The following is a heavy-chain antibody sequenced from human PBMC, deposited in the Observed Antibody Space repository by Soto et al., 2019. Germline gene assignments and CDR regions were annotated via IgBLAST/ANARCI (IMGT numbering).Heavy chain of an antibody. CDR2: IHPGGQTI. Sequence: GGSLRLSCAAPGFTFSSSEMYWVRQAPGKGLEWISYIHPGGQTIFYAESVKGRFTISRDNAKHSVYLQMNSLRAEDTAVYYCARRGSRWGRGTKVTVSS. D-gene: IGHD2-15*01. V-gene: IGHV3-48*03. J-gene: IGHJ3*01. CDR1: GFTFSSSE. CDR3: ARRGSR.